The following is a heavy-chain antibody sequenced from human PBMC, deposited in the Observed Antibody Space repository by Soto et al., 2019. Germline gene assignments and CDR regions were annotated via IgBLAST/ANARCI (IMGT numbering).Heavy chain of an antibody. CDR1: GGYISSYY. D-gene: IGHD1-26*01. CDR3: AREGSRVPFDP. V-gene: IGHV4-59*01. Sequence: SETLSLTCTVSGGYISSYYWSWIRQPPGKGLEWIGYIYYSGSTNYNPSLKSRVTISVDTSKNQFSLKLSSVTAADTAVYYCAREGSRVPFDPWGQGTLVTVSS. CDR2: IYYSGST. J-gene: IGHJ5*02.